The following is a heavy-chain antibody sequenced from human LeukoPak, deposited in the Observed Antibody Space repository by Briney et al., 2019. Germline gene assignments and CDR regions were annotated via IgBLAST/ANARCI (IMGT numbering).Heavy chain of an antibody. V-gene: IGHV3-23*01. D-gene: IGHD1-26*01. CDR3: AKVVGATTRGYFDY. J-gene: IGHJ4*02. CDR1: GFTFSSYA. CDR2: ISSSGGST. Sequence: GGSLRLSCAGSGFTFSSYAMSWVRQAPGKGLEWVSTISSSGGSTYYADSVKGRFTISRDNSKNTLYLQMNSLRAEDTAVYYCAKVVGATTRGYFDYWGQGTLVTVSS.